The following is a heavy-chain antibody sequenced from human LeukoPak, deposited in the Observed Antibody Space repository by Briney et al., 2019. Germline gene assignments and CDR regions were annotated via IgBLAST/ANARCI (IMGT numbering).Heavy chain of an antibody. CDR3: AREYGSYYYYGMDV. D-gene: IGHD3-10*01. V-gene: IGHV4-4*07. CDR1: GGSISSYY. J-gene: IGHJ6*02. Sequence: SETLFLTCTVSGGSISSYYWSWIRQPAGKGLEWIGRIYSSGSTNYNPSLRSRVTMSVDTSKNQVSLKLSSVTAADTAVYYCAREYGSYYYYGMDVWGQGTTVTVSS. CDR2: IYSSGST.